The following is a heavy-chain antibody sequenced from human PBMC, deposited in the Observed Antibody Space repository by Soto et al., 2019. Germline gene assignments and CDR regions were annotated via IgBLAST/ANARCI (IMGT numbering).Heavy chain of an antibody. V-gene: IGHV1-18*04. J-gene: IGHJ4*02. CDR3: ARDWRMYYYDSSGYSYYFDY. D-gene: IGHD3-22*01. CDR2: VSAYNGNT. CDR1: GYTFTSYG. Sequence: ASLKVSCKASGYTFTSYGISWVRQAPGQGLEWMGWVSAYNGNTNYAQKLQGRVTMTTDTSTSTAYMELRSLRSDDTAVYYCARDWRMYYYDSSGYSYYFDYWGQGTLVTVSS.